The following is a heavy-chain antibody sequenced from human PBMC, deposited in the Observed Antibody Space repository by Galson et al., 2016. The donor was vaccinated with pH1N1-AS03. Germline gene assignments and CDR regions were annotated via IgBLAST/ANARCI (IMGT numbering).Heavy chain of an antibody. Sequence: SGFAFRDYSFNWVRQIPGKGLEWVGFIKSKTYGGTSEYAASVKGRFTVSKDDSKSIVYLQMNSLTTEDTAVYFCSRDRASGSFYRGYYGMDVWGQGTTVTVSS. CDR3: SRDRASGSFYRGYYGMDV. D-gene: IGHD3-10*01. CDR2: IKSKTYGGTS. J-gene: IGHJ6*02. V-gene: IGHV3-49*04. CDR1: GFAFRDYS.